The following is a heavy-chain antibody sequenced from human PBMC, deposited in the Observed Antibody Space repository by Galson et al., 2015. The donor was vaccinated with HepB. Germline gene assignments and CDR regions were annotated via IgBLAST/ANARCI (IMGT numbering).Heavy chain of an antibody. CDR3: AKSPEGFVGVFDF. CDR1: GFTFDDYA. J-gene: IGHJ4*02. D-gene: IGHD2-8*01. CDR2: ISRNSGRI. Sequence: SLRLSCAASGFTFDDYAMHWVRQTPGKGLEWVPGISRNSGRIGQADSVKGRFTIYRDNAKNSLYLQMNSLRGEDTALYFCAKSPEGFVGVFDFWGQGTLVTVAS. V-gene: IGHV3-9*01.